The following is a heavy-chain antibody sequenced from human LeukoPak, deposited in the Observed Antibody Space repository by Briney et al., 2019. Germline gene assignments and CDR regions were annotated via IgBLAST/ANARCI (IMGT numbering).Heavy chain of an antibody. CDR3: AKGHDSSGYYWSYFDH. CDR2: ITYDGREK. J-gene: IGHJ4*02. D-gene: IGHD3-22*01. CDR1: GITYSSYG. V-gene: IGHV3-30*18. Sequence: GRSLRLSCAASGITYSSYGMHWVRQAPGKGLEWVAVITYDGREKHYADSVKGRFTISRDNSKDTLDLQMNSLRAEDTAVYYCAKGHDSSGYYWSYFDHWGQGTLVTVSS.